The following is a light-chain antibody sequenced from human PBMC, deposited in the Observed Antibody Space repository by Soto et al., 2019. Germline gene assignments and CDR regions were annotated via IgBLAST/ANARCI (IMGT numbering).Light chain of an antibody. J-gene: IGLJ2*01. CDR3: SSYTSNSVL. V-gene: IGLV2-14*01. CDR1: SSDVGGYNY. Sequence: QSALTQPASVSGSPGQSITISCTGTSSDVGGYNYVSWYQHYPGKAPKLMIYEVSNRPSGVSNRFSGSKSGNTASLTLSGLQAEDEADYYCSSYTSNSVLFGGGTKLTVL. CDR2: EVS.